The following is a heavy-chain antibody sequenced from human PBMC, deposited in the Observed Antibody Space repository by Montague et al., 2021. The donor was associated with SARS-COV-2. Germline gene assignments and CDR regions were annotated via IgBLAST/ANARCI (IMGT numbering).Heavy chain of an antibody. D-gene: IGHD6-19*01. Sequence: SQTLSLTCTVSGGSISSYYWSWIRQPPGKGLEWIGYIYYSGSTNYNPSLKNRVTISVDTSKNQFSLKLSSVTAADTAVYYCGRDIAVAGLFDYWGQGTLVTVSS. CDR1: GGSISSYY. CDR3: GRDIAVAGLFDY. V-gene: IGHV4-59*12. CDR2: IYYSGST. J-gene: IGHJ4*02.